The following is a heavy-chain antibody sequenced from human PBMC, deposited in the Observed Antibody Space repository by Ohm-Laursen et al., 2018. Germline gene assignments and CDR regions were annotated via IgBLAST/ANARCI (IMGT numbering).Heavy chain of an antibody. V-gene: IGHV3-7*01. CDR1: GFSFSSHG. D-gene: IGHD3-16*01. CDR3: VTGGVDD. CDR2: INQDGNKK. J-gene: IGHJ4*02. Sequence: LRLSCADSGFSFSSHGMYWVGQAPGKGLEWVANINQDGNKKDYVDSVKGPFTISRDNTKNSLYLQMSGLRAEDTAVYYCVTGGVDDWGQGTLVTVSS.